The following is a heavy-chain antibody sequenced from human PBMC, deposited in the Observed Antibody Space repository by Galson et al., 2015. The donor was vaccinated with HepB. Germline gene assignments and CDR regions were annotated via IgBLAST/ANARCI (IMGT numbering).Heavy chain of an antibody. J-gene: IGHJ4*02. D-gene: IGHD5-24*01. CDR1: GYSFINYG. V-gene: IGHV1-18*04. Sequence: QSGAEVKKPGASVKVSCKASGYSFINYGITWVRQAPGQGLEWMGWISGYNDNTNYAQKFQGRITMTRDTSTGTAYMELTSLRYDDTAVYYCARGGMATIGGPTFDYWGQGTLVTVSS. CDR2: ISGYNDNT. CDR3: ARGGMATIGGPTFDY.